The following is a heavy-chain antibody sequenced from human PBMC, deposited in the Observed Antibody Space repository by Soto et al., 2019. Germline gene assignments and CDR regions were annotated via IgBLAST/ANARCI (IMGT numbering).Heavy chain of an antibody. CDR3: ARDTVVTTGYYYGMDV. V-gene: IGHV1-18*01. CDR1: GYTFTSYG. CDR2: ISAYNGNT. J-gene: IGHJ6*02. Sequence: ASVKVSCKASGYTFTSYGISWVRQAPGQGLEWMGWISAYNGNTNYAQKLQGRVTMTTDTSTSTAYMELRSLRSDDTAVYYCARDTVVTTGYYYGMDVWGQGTTVTAP. D-gene: IGHD4-4*01.